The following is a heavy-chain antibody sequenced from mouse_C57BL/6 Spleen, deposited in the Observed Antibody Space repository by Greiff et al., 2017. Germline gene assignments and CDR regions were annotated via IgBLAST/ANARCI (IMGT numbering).Heavy chain of an antibody. V-gene: IGHV1-69*01. Sequence: QVQLQQPGAELVMPGASVKLSCKASGYTFTSYWMHWVKQRPGQGLEWIGEIDPSDSYTNYNQKFKGKSTLSVDKSSSTAYMQLSSLTSEDSAVXYCARRVALVYAMDYWGQGTSVTVSS. J-gene: IGHJ4*01. CDR3: ARRVALVYAMDY. CDR1: GYTFTSYW. D-gene: IGHD1-1*02. CDR2: IDPSDSYT.